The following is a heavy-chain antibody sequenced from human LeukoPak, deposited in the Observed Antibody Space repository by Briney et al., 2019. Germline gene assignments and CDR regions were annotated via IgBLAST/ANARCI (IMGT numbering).Heavy chain of an antibody. CDR3: ARELAYSNYAVGNWFGP. CDR2: IYYSGST. V-gene: IGHV4-59*01. Sequence: SETLSLTCTVSGGSISSYYWSWIRQPPGKGLEWIGYIYYSGSTNYNPSLKSRVTISVDTSKNQFSLKLSSVTAADTAVYYCARELAYSNYAVGNWFGPWGQGTLVTVSS. CDR1: GGSISSYY. J-gene: IGHJ5*02. D-gene: IGHD4-11*01.